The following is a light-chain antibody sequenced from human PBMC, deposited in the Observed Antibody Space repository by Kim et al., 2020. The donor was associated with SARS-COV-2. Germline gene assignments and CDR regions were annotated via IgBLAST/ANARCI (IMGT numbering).Light chain of an antibody. CDR1: SSDVGGYNY. CDR3: NSYTSSSTWV. V-gene: IGLV2-14*03. CDR2: DVS. Sequence: GQSITSTCTGTSSDVGGYNYVSWYQQHPGKAPKLMISDVSKRPSGVSNRFSGSKSGNTASLTISGLQAEDEADYYCNSYTSSSTWVFGGGTQLTVL. J-gene: IGLJ3*02.